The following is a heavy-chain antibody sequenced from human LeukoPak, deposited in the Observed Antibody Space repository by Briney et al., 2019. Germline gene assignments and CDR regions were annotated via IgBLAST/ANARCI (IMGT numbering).Heavy chain of an antibody. J-gene: IGHJ3*02. CDR3: ARTDAFDI. V-gene: IGHV3-7*01. CDR1: GFIFSDYW. Sequence: GGSLRLSCAASGFIFSDYWMSWVRQAPGKGLGWVANIKEDGSEKYSVDSVKGRFTISRDNAKNSLYLQMNSLRAEDTAVYYCARTDAFDIWGQGTMVTVSS. CDR2: IKEDGSEK.